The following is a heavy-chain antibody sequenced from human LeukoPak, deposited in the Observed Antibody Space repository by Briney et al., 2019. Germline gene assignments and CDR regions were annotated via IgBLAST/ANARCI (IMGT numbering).Heavy chain of an antibody. CDR1: GGSISSYY. D-gene: IGHD6-19*01. J-gene: IGHJ4*02. CDR2: IYYSGST. Sequence: PLETLSLTCTVSGGSISSYYWSWIRQPPGKGLEWIGYIYYSGSTNYNPSLKSRVTISVDTSKNQFSLKLSSVSAADTAVYYCARLAGYSSGWYRYFDYWGQGTLVTVSS. V-gene: IGHV4-59*08. CDR3: ARLAGYSSGWYRYFDY.